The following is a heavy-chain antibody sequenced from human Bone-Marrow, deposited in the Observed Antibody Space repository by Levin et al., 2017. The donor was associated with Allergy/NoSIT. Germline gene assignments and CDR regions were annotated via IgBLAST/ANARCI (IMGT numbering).Heavy chain of an antibody. D-gene: IGHD5-12*01. Sequence: PGGSLRLSCAASGFTFSSYAMSWVRQAPGKGLEWVSTIGESGSTTYYVDSVKGRFTISRDNSKNTLFLQMNSLRADETAIYYCARYGHSGYGDFDYWGQGTLVTVSS. V-gene: IGHV3-23*01. CDR1: GFTFSSYA. CDR3: ARYGHSGYGDFDY. J-gene: IGHJ4*02. CDR2: IGESGSTT.